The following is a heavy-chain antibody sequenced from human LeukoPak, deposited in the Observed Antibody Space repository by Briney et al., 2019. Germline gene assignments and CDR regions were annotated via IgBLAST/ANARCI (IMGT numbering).Heavy chain of an antibody. CDR3: ARVVAAAGEFDY. CDR2: IYHSGST. V-gene: IGHV4-39*07. D-gene: IGHD6-13*01. Sequence: KPSETLSLTCTVSGDSISSSSYYWGWIRQPPGKGLEWIGEIYHSGSTNYNPSLKSRVTISVDKSKNQFSLKLSSVTAADTAVYYCARVVAAAGEFDYWGQGTLVTVSS. CDR1: GDSISSSSYY. J-gene: IGHJ4*02.